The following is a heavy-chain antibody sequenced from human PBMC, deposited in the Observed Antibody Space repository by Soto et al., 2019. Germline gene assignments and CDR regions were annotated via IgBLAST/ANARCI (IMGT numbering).Heavy chain of an antibody. CDR1: GFTFSSYA. J-gene: IGHJ4*02. Sequence: GGSLRLSCAASGFTFSSYAMSWVRQAPGKGLEWVSAISGSGGSTYYADSVKGRFTISRDNSKNTLYLQMNSLRAEDTAVYYCAKAGGPGYNWNYVDYWGQGTLVTVSS. V-gene: IGHV3-23*01. CDR2: ISGSGGST. CDR3: AKAGGPGYNWNYVDY. D-gene: IGHD1-20*01.